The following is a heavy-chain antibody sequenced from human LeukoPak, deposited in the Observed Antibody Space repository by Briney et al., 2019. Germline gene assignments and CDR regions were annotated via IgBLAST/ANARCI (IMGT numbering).Heavy chain of an antibody. CDR3: VKRRETVRGAFDY. Sequence: TGGSLRLSCAASGFTFSTYDMMWVRQTPDSGLEWVSIISGSGGTTYYADSVKGRFTISRDNSKNTLYLEMNSLRADDTAVYYCVKRRETVRGAFDYWDQGTLVTVSS. CDR1: GFTFSTYD. D-gene: IGHD3-10*02. V-gene: IGHV3-23*01. CDR2: ISGSGGTT. J-gene: IGHJ4*02.